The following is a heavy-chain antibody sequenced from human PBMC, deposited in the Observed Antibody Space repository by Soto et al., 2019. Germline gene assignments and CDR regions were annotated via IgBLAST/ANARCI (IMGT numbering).Heavy chain of an antibody. V-gene: IGHV1-69*13. CDR1: GDTFSNYA. Sequence: SVEVSCKASGDTFSNYAICWVRQAPGQGLEWIGGIIPILGSANYAQKFQGRVTISADGSTNTANLELSSLRSEDTAVYYCARFKVGNTTDYYYGMDVWGQGTTVTVSS. D-gene: IGHD1-26*01. CDR3: ARFKVGNTTDYYYGMDV. J-gene: IGHJ6*02. CDR2: IIPILGSA.